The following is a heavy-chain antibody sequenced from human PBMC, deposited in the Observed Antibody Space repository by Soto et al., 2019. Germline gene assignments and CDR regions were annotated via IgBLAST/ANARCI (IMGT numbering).Heavy chain of an antibody. CDR2: MNPNSGNT. Sequence: ASVKVSCKASGYTFTSYDINWVRQATGQGLEWMGWMNPNSGNTGYAQKFQGRVTMTRNTSISTAYMELSSLRSEDTAVYYCARGGDFWGGYYPYYYYYMDVWGKGTTVTVSS. CDR3: ARGGDFWGGYYPYYYYYMDV. J-gene: IGHJ6*03. D-gene: IGHD3-3*01. V-gene: IGHV1-8*01. CDR1: GYTFTSYD.